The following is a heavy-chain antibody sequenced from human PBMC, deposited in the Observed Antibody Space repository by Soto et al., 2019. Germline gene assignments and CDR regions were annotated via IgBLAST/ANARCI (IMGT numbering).Heavy chain of an antibody. CDR2: ISGSGGST. J-gene: IGHJ4*02. D-gene: IGHD3-22*01. CDR1: GFTFSSYA. V-gene: IGHV3-23*01. CDR3: AKDPYYDSRRGFFHY. Sequence: EVQLLESGGGLVQPGGSLRLSCVASGFTFSSYAMNWVRQAPGKGLEWVSSISGSGGSTNYVDSVKGRFTISRDDSKNTLYLHMNSLRAEDTALYYCAKDPYYDSRRGFFHYWGQGTLANVSS.